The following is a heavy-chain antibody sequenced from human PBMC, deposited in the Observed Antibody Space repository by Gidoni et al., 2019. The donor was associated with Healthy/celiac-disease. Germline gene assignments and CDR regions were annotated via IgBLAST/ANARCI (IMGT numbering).Heavy chain of an antibody. J-gene: IGHJ4*02. V-gene: IGHV3-23*01. CDR2: ISGSGGST. Sequence: EVKLLESGGGLVKPGGSLELPVQPPGSTFSRFSMSWVRQAPGKGLEWVSAISGSGGSTYYADSVKGRFTISRDNSKNTLYLQMNSLRAEDTAVYYCAKDLGSGSYWTDFFDYWGQGTLVTVSS. CDR3: AKDLGSGSYWTDFFDY. CDR1: GSTFSRFS. D-gene: IGHD1-26*01.